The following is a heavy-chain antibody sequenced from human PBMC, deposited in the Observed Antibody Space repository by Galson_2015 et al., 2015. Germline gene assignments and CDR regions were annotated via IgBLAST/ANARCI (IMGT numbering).Heavy chain of an antibody. J-gene: IGHJ4*02. CDR2: VSTSGGNT. D-gene: IGHD1-26*01. V-gene: IGHV3-23*01. Sequence: SLRLSCAASGFTFSSYAMSWVRQAPGKGLEWVSAVSTSGGNTYYADSVKGRFTISRDDSKNTLYLQMNSLRAEDTAVYYCAKIVGGGSYLPFDYWGQGTLVTVSS. CDR1: GFTFSSYA. CDR3: AKIVGGGSYLPFDY.